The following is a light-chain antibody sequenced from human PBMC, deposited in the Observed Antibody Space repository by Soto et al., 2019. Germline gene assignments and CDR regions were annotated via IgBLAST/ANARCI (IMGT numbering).Light chain of an antibody. V-gene: IGKV3-20*01. CDR2: ATS. J-gene: IGKJ1*01. Sequence: EIGLSQAPGGRSLSPAETATLSCRASQTVNSDYLAWFQQRPGQAPRLLIFATSRRATDIPDRFSGSGSGTDFTLAIRRLEPEDFAVYYCHQFGYSPRTFGQGTQVDIK. CDR3: HQFGYSPRT. CDR1: QTVNSDY.